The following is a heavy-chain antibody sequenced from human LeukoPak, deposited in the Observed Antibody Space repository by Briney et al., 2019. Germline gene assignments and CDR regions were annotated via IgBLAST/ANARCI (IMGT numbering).Heavy chain of an antibody. D-gene: IGHD3-16*01. CDR2: LSFDGTTK. Sequence: PGGSLRLSCAASGFIVSTSVMHWVRQAPGKGLDWAAILSFDGTTKYYADSVKGRFTISRDNSKNTLFLQMDSLRVEDTAVYYCAKGKDLYGALDIWGQGTMVTVSS. J-gene: IGHJ3*02. CDR1: GFIVSTSV. CDR3: AKGKDLYGALDI. V-gene: IGHV3-30*18.